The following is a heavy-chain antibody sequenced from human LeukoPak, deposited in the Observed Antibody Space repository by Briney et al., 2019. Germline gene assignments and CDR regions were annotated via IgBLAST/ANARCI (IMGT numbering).Heavy chain of an antibody. CDR2: IYSGGST. J-gene: IGHJ4*02. Sequence: QPGGSLRLSCAASGFTVSSNYMSWVRQAPGKGLEWVSVIYSGGSTYYADSVKGRFTISRDNSKNTLYLQVNSLRAEDTAVYYCARDLGLLWFGEFGYWGQGTLVTVSS. CDR3: ARDLGLLWFGEFGY. V-gene: IGHV3-53*01. CDR1: GFTVSSNY. D-gene: IGHD3-10*01.